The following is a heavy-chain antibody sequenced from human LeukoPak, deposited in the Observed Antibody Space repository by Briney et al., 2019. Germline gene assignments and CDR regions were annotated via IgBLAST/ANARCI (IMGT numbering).Heavy chain of an antibody. CDR2: IIPIFGTA. CDR3: ASSIGVVIIRPYYYYMDV. D-gene: IGHD3-3*01. V-gene: IGHV1-69*13. Sequence: SVKVSCKASGGTFSSYAISWVRQAPGQGLEWMGGIIPIFGTANSAQKFQGRVTITADESTSTAYMELSSLRSEDTAVYYCASSIGVVIIRPYYYYMDVWGKGTTVTVSS. J-gene: IGHJ6*03. CDR1: GGTFSSYA.